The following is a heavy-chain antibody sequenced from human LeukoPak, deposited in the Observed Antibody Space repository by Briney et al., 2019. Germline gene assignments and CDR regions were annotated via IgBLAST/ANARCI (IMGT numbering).Heavy chain of an antibody. CDR3: VGFREAFDI. J-gene: IGHJ3*02. V-gene: IGHV4-39*01. CDR2: IYYSGST. D-gene: IGHD3-10*01. CDR1: GGSISSSSYY. Sequence: PSENLSLTCTVSGGSISSSSYYWGWIRQPPGKGLEWIGSIYYSGSTYYNPSLKSRVTISVDTSKNQFSLKLSSVTAADTAVYYCVGFREAFDIWGQGTMVTVSS.